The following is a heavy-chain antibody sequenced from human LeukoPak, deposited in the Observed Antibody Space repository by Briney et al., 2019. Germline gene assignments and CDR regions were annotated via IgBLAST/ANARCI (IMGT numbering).Heavy chain of an antibody. V-gene: IGHV3-49*04. Sequence: SLRLSFTAAGSTFGDDTMRGGRAAPRKGGGWVGFIRSKAYGGTTECAASVKGRFTISRDDSKSTAYLQMNSLKTEDTAVYYCTRDYFLAGIAVAGTRYYYGMDVWGKGTTVTVSS. CDR3: TRDYFLAGIAVAGTRYYYGMDV. J-gene: IGHJ6*04. CDR1: GSTFGDDT. D-gene: IGHD6-19*01. CDR2: IRSKAYGGTT.